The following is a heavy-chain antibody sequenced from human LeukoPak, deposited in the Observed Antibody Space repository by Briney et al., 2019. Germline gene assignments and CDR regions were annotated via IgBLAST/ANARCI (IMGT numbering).Heavy chain of an antibody. CDR3: ARHRTYYYGSGRDKNWFDP. CDR1: GGSISSYY. Sequence: SETLSLTCTVSGGSISSYYWSWIRQPPGKGLEWIGYIYYSGSTNYNPSLKSRVTISVDTSKNQFSLKLSSVTAADTAVYYCARHRTYYYGSGRDKNWFDPWGQGTLVTVSS. D-gene: IGHD3-10*01. J-gene: IGHJ5*02. CDR2: IYYSGST. V-gene: IGHV4-59*08.